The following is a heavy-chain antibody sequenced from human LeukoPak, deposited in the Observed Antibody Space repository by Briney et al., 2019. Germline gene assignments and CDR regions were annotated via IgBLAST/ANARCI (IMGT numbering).Heavy chain of an antibody. CDR2: ISYRGTT. V-gene: IGHV4-31*03. D-gene: IGHD2-21*02. J-gene: IGHJ4*02. CDR3: ARMPRGVAVVTPYYFDS. Sequence: SETLSLTCTLFGDSLNSGSYYWSWIRQHSERGLEWIGYISYRGTTFYNPSLKSRVSISGDTSKTQFSLNINSMTAADTAVYYCARMPRGVAVVTPYYFDSWGQGTLVTVSS. CDR1: GDSLNSGSYY.